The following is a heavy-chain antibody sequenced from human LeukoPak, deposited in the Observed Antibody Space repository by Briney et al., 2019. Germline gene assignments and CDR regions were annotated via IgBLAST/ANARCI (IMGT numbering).Heavy chain of an antibody. D-gene: IGHD5-24*01. J-gene: IGHJ4*02. CDR3: ARDRDGYTPTTLDY. CDR2: IKQDGSEK. Sequence: PGGSLRLSCAASGFTFSNYGMHWVRQAPGKGLEWVANIKQDGSEKYYVDSVKGRFTISRDNAKNSLYLQMNSLRAEDTAVYYCARDRDGYTPTTLDYWGQGTLVTVSS. V-gene: IGHV3-7*01. CDR1: GFTFSNYG.